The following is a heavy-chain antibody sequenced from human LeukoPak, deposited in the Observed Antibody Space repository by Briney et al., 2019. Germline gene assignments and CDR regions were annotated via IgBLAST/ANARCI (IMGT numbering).Heavy chain of an antibody. CDR2: VNYSGYT. V-gene: IGHV4-34*01. J-gene: IGHJ4*02. Sequence: SETLSLTCAVSGTSFSSYYWSWIRQPPGKGLEWIGEVNYSGYTNDNPSLKSRVTISVDTSKNQFSLRLRSVTVADTGVYFCARMTTGHDFWGQGTLVTVSS. D-gene: IGHD4-17*01. CDR1: GTSFSSYY. CDR3: ARMTTGHDF.